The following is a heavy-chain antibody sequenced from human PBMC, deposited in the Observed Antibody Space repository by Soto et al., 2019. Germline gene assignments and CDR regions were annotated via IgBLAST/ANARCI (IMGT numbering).Heavy chain of an antibody. Sequence: GGSLRLSCAASGFRFSSYGMHWVRQAPGKGLEWVAIIWYDGSNKYYAASVEGRFTISRDNSKNTLYLQMNSLRAEDTAVYYCARSGYSYGYDSYYYYGMDVWGQGTTVTVS. D-gene: IGHD5-18*01. V-gene: IGHV3-33*01. CDR3: ARSGYSYGYDSYYYYGMDV. J-gene: IGHJ6*02. CDR2: IWYDGSNK. CDR1: GFRFSSYG.